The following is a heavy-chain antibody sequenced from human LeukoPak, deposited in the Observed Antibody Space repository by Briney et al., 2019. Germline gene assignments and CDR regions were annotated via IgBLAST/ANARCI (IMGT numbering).Heavy chain of an antibody. V-gene: IGHV4-39*01. CDR2: IYFSGST. J-gene: IGHJ4*02. CDR1: GGSISSRSYY. D-gene: IGHD2-2*03. CDR3: AGSAYGSNFDY. Sequence: SETLSLTCTVSGGSISSRSYYWGWVRQPPGKGLEWIGSIYFSGSTYYNPSLKSRVTISVDTSKTQFSLKLSSVTAADTAVYYCAGSAYGSNFDYWGQGTLVTVSS.